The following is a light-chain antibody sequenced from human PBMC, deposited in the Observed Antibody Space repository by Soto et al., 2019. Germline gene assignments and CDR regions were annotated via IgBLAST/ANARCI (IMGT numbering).Light chain of an antibody. J-gene: IGLJ3*02. CDR2: EGT. V-gene: IGLV2-23*03. Sequence: QSVLTQPASVSGSPGQSITISCSGTSSDFGGYNVVSWYQQHPGKAPKLIIYEGTKRPSGLSNRFSGSKSGNAASLTISGLQTEDEADYYCCSYADTSTFWVVFGGGTKVTVL. CDR3: CSYADTSTFWVV. CDR1: SSDFGGYNV.